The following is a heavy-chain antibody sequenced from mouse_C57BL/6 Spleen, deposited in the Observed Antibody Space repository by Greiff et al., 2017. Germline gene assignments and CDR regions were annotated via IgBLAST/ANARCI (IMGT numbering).Heavy chain of an antibody. D-gene: IGHD2-3*01. V-gene: IGHV1-15*01. CDR2: IDSESGGN. Sequence: VKLQQSGAGLVRPGASVTLSCYASGYTFTDYEMHWVKQTPVHGLEWFGPIDSESGGNASNQPVRGKAILTADESTSRAYMELRSLTAEDSAVYYCTRAIYDGYYCYAMDYWGQGTSVTVSS. CDR3: TRAIYDGYYCYAMDY. CDR1: GYTFTDYE. J-gene: IGHJ4*01.